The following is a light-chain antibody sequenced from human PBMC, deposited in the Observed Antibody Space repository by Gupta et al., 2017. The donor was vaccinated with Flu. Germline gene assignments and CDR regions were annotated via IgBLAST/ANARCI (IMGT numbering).Light chain of an antibody. J-gene: IGLJ3*02. CDR2: NVS. CDR3: YSYAGSYTSWV. CDR1: SSDVGGYNS. V-gene: IGLV2-11*01. Sequence: QSALTQPRSVSGSPGQSVTTSCTGTSSDVGGYNSVSWYQQHPGKAPKVIIYNVSKRPSGVPDRFSGSNSGNTASLTISGLQAEDEADYYCYSYAGSYTSWVFGGGTKLTVL.